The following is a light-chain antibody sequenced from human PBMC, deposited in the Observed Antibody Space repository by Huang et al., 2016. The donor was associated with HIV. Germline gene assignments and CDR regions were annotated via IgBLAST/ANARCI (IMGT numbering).Light chain of an antibody. V-gene: IGKV1-8*01. J-gene: IGKJ1*01. CDR1: QDISNF. Sequence: IRITQSPSSLSASTGDRVTIACRASQDISNFLAWFQQQPGRAPELLMYAASTLQPGVPSRFSGNGSATDFTLTIACLQSEDFATYYCQQYDSYPWTFGQGTQVEV. CDR2: AAS. CDR3: QQYDSYPWT.